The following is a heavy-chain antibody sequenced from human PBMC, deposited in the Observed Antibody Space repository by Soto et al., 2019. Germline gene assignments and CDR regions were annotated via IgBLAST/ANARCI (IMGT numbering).Heavy chain of an antibody. CDR1: GGSISSSSYY. V-gene: IGHV4-39*01. J-gene: IGHJ4*02. CDR3: ARQVQLWPSHFDY. CDR2: IYYSGST. Sequence: QLQLQESGPGLVKPSETLSLTCTVSGGSISSSSYYWGWIRQPPGKGLEWIGSIYYSGSTYYNPSLKSRVTISVDTSKNQFSLRLSSVTAADTAVYYCARQVQLWPSHFDYWGQGTLVTVSS. D-gene: IGHD5-18*01.